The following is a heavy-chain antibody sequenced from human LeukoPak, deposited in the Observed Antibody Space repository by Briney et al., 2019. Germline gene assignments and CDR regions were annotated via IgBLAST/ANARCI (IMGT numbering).Heavy chain of an antibody. J-gene: IGHJ4*02. V-gene: IGHV1-8*01. Sequence: ASVKVSCKASGYTFTSYDINWVRQATGQGLEWMGWMNPNSGNTSYAQKFQGRVTMTRNTSISTAYMELSSLRYEDKAVYYCARGYDSSGYYFDYWGQGTLVTVSS. CDR3: ARGYDSSGYYFDY. CDR2: MNPNSGNT. CDR1: GYTFTSYD. D-gene: IGHD3-22*01.